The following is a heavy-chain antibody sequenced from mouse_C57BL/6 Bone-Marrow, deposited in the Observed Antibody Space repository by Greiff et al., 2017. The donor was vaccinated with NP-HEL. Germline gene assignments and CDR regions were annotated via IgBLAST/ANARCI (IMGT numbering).Heavy chain of an antibody. V-gene: IGHV5-9*01. CDR3: ARHGDYGSSIYWYFDV. Sequence: EVQLVESGGGLVKPGGSLKLSCAASGFTFSSYTMSWVRQTPEKRLEWVATISGGGGNTYYPDRVKGRFTISRDNAKNTLYLQMSSLRSEDTALYYCARHGDYGSSIYWYFDVWGTGTTVTVSS. CDR1: GFTFSSYT. J-gene: IGHJ1*03. D-gene: IGHD1-1*01. CDR2: ISGGGGNT.